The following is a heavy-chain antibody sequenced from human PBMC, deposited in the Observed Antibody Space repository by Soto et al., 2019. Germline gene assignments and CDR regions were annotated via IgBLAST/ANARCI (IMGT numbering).Heavy chain of an antibody. D-gene: IGHD4-17*01. CDR3: ARSYGDYGSWFDP. V-gene: IGHV1-3*01. CDR2: INAGNGNT. Sequence: ASVKVSCKASGYTFTSYAMHWVRQAPGQRLEWMGWINAGNGNTKYSQKFQGRVTITRDTSASTAYMELSSLRSEDTAVYYCARSYGDYGSWFDPWGQGTLVTVSS. CDR1: GYTFTSYA. J-gene: IGHJ5*02.